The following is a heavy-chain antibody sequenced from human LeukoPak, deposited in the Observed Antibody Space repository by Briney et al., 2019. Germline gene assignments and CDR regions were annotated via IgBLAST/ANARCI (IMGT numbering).Heavy chain of an antibody. J-gene: IGHJ4*02. CDR1: GFTFSSYS. V-gene: IGHV3-48*01. CDR3: AKDAHGSGMDY. Sequence: GGSLRLSCAASGFTFSSYSMNWVRQAPGKGLEWVSYISSSSSTIYYADSVKGRFTISRDNSKNTLYLQMNSLRAEDTAVYYCAKDAHGSGMDYWGQGTLVTVSS. D-gene: IGHD3-10*01. CDR2: ISSSSSTI.